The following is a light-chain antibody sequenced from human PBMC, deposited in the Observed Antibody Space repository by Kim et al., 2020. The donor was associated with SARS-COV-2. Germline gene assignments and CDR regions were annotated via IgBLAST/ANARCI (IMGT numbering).Light chain of an antibody. CDR3: NSRDSSGNHWV. V-gene: IGLV3-19*01. CDR1: SRRRYY. CDR2: GKN. Sequence: ALGRKVRITGKGDSRRRYYASWYQQKQGQAPVLVIYGKNNRPSGITDRFSGSSSGNTASLTITGAQAEDEADYYCNSRDSSGNHWVFGGGTKLTVL. J-gene: IGLJ3*02.